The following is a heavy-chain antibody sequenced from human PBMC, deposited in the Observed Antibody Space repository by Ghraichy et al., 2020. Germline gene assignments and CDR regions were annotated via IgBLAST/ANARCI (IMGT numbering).Heavy chain of an antibody. CDR1: GGSISSGDYY. CDR2: IYYSGST. CDR3: ARAKLRRGYSYGYSGAHFDY. V-gene: IGHV4-30-4*01. J-gene: IGHJ4*02. Sequence: QTLSLTCTVSGGSISSGDYYWSWIRQPPGKGLEWIGYIYYSGSTYYNPSLKSRVTISVDTSKNQFSLKLSSVTAADTAVYYCARAKLRRGYSYGYSGAHFDYWGQGTLVTVSS. D-gene: IGHD5-18*01.